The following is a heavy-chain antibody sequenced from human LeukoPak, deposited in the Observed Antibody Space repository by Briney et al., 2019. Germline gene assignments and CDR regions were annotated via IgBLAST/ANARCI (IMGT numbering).Heavy chain of an antibody. CDR1: GGSISSYY. CDR3: AREGTAGTNLNWFDL. V-gene: IGHV4-59*01. J-gene: IGHJ5*02. D-gene: IGHD1-1*01. CDR2: ISYSGST. Sequence: SETLSLTCTVSGGSISSYYWSWVRQPPGKGLEWIGYISYSGSTNFNPSLKSRVTISLETTKNQCSLKQSSVTAADTAVYYCAREGTAGTNLNWFDLWGQGTLVTVSS.